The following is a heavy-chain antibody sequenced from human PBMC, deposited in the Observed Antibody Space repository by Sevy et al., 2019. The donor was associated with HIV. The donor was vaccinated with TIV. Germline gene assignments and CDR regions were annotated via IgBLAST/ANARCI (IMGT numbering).Heavy chain of an antibody. Sequence: GGSLRLSCAASAFTFSHYAMHWVRQAPGKGLEWVAFIHFDGSDKYYADSVKCRFTISRDNSKNMLYLQMNSLRAEDTAVYYCAKNTAAAGTGGFHYWGQGTRVTVSS. CDR2: IHFDGSDK. CDR1: AFTFSHYA. CDR3: AKNTAAAGTGGFHY. J-gene: IGHJ4*02. D-gene: IGHD6-13*01. V-gene: IGHV3-30*02.